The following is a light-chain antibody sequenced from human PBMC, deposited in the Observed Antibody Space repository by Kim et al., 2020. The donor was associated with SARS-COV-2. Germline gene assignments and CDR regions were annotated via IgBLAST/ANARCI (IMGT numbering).Light chain of an antibody. CDR2: QDS. Sequence: VSTGQTASITCSGDKVGDKYACWYQQKPGQSPVLVIYQDSKRPSGIPERFSGSNSGNTATLTISGTQAMDEADYYCQAWDSSNVVFGGGTQLTVL. V-gene: IGLV3-1*01. CDR3: QAWDSSNVV. J-gene: IGLJ2*01. CDR1: KVGDKY.